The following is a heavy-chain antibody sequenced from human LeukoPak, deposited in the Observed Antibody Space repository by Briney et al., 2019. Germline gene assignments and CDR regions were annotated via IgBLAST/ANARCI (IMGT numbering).Heavy chain of an antibody. CDR3: AREQYDFWSGYFPSWFDP. CDR2: IYYSGST. D-gene: IGHD3-3*01. J-gene: IGHJ5*02. V-gene: IGHV4-31*03. Sequence: EASETLSLTCTVSGGSISSGGYYWSWIRQHPGKGLEWIGYIYYSGSTYYNPSLKSRVTISVDTSKNQFSLKLSSVTAADTAVYYCAREQYDFWSGYFPSWFDPWGQGTLVTVSS. CDR1: GGSISSGGYY.